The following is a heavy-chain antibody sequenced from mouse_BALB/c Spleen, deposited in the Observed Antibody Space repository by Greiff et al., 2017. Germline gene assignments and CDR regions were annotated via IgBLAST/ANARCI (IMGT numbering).Heavy chain of an antibody. V-gene: IGHV5-9-4*01. CDR1: GFTFSSYA. CDR2: ISSGGSYT. Sequence: EVMLVESGGGLVKPGGSLKLSCAASGFTFSSYAMSWVRQSPEKRLEWVAEISSGGSYTYYPDTVTGRFTISRDNAKNTLYLEMSSLRSEDTAMYYCARDREGGFAYWGQGTLVTVSA. CDR3: ARDREGGFAY. J-gene: IGHJ3*01.